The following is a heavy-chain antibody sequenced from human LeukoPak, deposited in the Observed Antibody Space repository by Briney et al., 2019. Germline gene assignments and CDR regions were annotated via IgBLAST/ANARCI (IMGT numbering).Heavy chain of an antibody. CDR1: GDSSSSGHY. D-gene: IGHD5-24*01. CDR3: AREVRDGYSL. CDR2: MYHSGST. V-gene: IGHV4-38-2*02. J-gene: IGHJ4*02. Sequence: SETLSLTCTVSGDSSSSGHYWGWIRQPPGKGLEWIGSMYHSGSTYYNPPLKSRVTISEDTSKNQFSLKLSSVTAADTAVYYCAREVRDGYSLWGQGTLVTVSS.